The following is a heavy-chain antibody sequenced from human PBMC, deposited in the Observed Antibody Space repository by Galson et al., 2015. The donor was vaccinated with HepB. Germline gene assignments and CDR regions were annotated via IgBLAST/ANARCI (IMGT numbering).Heavy chain of an antibody. D-gene: IGHD7-27*01. J-gene: IGHJ4*02. CDR1: GFSFNDYN. V-gene: IGHV3-21*01. CDR3: ARDPPLGAPFDY. CDR2: ISSDSSYI. Sequence: SLRLSCAASGFSFNDYNMIWVRQAPGKGLEWVSSISSDSSYIYYADSVRGRFTISRDNAKKSLYLQMNSLRVEDTATYYCARDPPLGAPFDYWGQGTLVTVSP.